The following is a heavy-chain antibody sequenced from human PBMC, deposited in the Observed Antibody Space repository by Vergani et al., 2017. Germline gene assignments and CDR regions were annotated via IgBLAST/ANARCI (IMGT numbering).Heavy chain of an antibody. CDR2: IYPGDSDT. CDR1: GYSFSNYW. CDR3: GRLEMDQFLSKESRWYFDF. D-gene: IGHD5-24*01. V-gene: IGHV5-51*03. J-gene: IGHJ2*01. Sequence: EVQLVQSGAEVKKPGESLKISCKASGYSFSNYWIGWVRQMSGKCLEWMGIIYPGDSDTRYSPSFQGQVTISADKSITTAYLQWGSLRASDTAVYYCGRLEMDQFLSKESRWYFDFWGRGTLVTVSS.